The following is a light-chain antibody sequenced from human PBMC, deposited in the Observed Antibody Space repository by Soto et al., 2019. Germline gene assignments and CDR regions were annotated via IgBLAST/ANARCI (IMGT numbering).Light chain of an antibody. CDR3: QQYGSSKWT. Sequence: EIVLTQSPGTLSLSPGERATLSCRASQSVSSSYLAWYQQEPGQAPRLLIYGASSRATGIPDRFSGSGSGKDFTLTISRLEPEDFAVYYCQQYGSSKWTFGQGTKVEIK. CDR2: GAS. V-gene: IGKV3-20*01. J-gene: IGKJ1*01. CDR1: QSVSSSY.